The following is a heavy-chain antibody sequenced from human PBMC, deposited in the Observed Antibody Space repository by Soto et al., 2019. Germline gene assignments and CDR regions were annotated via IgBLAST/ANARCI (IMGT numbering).Heavy chain of an antibody. D-gene: IGHD1-26*01. CDR2: ISGGGGTM. V-gene: IGHV3-48*04. CDR3: GRDKSGSYSIDY. J-gene: IGHJ4*02. Sequence: EVQLVESGGGLVQSGGSLRLTCAASGFTFSRYTMNWVRQAPGKGLEWLSYISGGGGTMFYADSVKGRVTISRDNAKNSLYRQMDSLRAEDTAVYYCGRDKSGSYSIDYWGQGTLVTVSS. CDR1: GFTFSRYT.